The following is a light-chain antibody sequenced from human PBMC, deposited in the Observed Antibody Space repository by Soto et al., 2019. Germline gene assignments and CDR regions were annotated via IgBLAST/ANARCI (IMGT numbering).Light chain of an antibody. V-gene: IGKV3-20*01. CDR2: GAS. J-gene: IGKJ1*01. CDR3: QQYGSSSQT. CDR1: QSVSSSD. Sequence: EIVLTQSPGTLSLSPGEGATLSCRASQSVSSSDLAWYQQKLGQAPRLLIYGASRRATGVPDRFSGSGSGTDFTLTISRLEPEDFAVYYCQQYGSSSQTFGQGTKVDI.